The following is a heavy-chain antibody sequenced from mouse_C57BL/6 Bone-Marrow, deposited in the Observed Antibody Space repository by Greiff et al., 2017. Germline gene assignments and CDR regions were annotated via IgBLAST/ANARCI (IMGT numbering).Heavy chain of an antibody. Sequence: VQLQQSGPGLVAPSQSLSITCTVSGFSLTSYGVHWVRQPPGKGLEWLVVIWSDGSTTYNSALKSRLSISKDNSKSQVFLKMNSLQTDDTAMYYCARHSDYYDYDDAFAYWGQGTLVTVSA. V-gene: IGHV2-6-1*01. CDR2: IWSDGST. CDR3: ARHSDYYDYDDAFAY. CDR1: GFSLTSYG. J-gene: IGHJ3*01. D-gene: IGHD2-4*01.